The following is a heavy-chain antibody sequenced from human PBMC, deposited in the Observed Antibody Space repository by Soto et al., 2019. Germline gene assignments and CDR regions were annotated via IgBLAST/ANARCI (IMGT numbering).Heavy chain of an antibody. Sequence: QVHLQQWGAGLLKPSETLSLTCAVYGGSFSDDASSSDWYWNWIRQSPGKGLEWIGEIDRSGRTKYNPSLKSRVSISVDTSKNHFSLRLSSVTAADTAVYYCARRGSGHTFDYWGQGTLVTVSS. J-gene: IGHJ4*02. CDR1: GGSFSDDASSSDWY. CDR3: ARRGSGHTFDY. CDR2: IDRSGRT. D-gene: IGHD3-10*01. V-gene: IGHV4-38-2*01.